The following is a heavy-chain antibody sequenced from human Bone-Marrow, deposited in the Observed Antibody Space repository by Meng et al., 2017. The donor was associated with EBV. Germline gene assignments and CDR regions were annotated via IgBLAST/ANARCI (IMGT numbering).Heavy chain of an antibody. J-gene: IGHJ5*02. V-gene: IGHV4-4*02. CDR3: ARAWSVTSGFDP. CDR1: GGSISSSNW. D-gene: IGHD2-21*02. CDR2: IYHSGST. Sequence: QVQLPARGPRLLKPSGPLPLTCAVSGGSISSSNWWSWVRQPPGKGLEWIGEIYHSGSTNYNPSLKSRVTISVDKSKNQFSLKLSSVTAADTAVYYCARAWSVTSGFDPWGQGTLVTVSS.